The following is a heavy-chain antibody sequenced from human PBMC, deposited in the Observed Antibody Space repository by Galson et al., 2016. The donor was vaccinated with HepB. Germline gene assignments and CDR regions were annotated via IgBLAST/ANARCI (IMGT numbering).Heavy chain of an antibody. CDR3: ARARYSSDAHPGYYFDY. D-gene: IGHD6-19*01. CDR1: GFTFSSYG. J-gene: IGHJ4*02. V-gene: IGHV3-48*01. CDR2: SGGHTSST. Sequence: SLRLSCAASGFTFSSYGMNWVRQAPGRGLEWIAYSGGHTSSTFYADSVQGRFTISRDNAKNSLSLHMIGLRAEDTAVYYCARARYSSDAHPGYYFDYWGQGTLVPVSS.